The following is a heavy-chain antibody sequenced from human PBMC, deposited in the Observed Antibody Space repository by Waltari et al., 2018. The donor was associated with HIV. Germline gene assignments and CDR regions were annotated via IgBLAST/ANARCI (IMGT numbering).Heavy chain of an antibody. CDR1: GYTFSAHY. CDR2: INPNSGGT. V-gene: IGHV1-2*02. Sequence: QVQLVQSGAVVKKPGASVKVSCKTSGYTFSAHYIHWMRQAPGQGPEWMGWINPNSGGTNYAQRFQDRVTLTRDTHISTVFMDLSRLASDDTAVYYCARVPQGRLGELSTYYFDYWGQGSLVIVSS. D-gene: IGHD3-16*01. J-gene: IGHJ4*02. CDR3: ARVPQGRLGELSTYYFDY.